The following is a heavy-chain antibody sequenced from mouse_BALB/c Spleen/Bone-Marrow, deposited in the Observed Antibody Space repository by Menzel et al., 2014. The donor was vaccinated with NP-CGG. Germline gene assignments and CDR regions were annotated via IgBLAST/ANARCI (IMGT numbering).Heavy chain of an antibody. CDR1: GLTFSSFG. CDR3: ARKGAMITHYYAMDY. Sequence: EVHLVESGGGLVQPGGSRKLSCAASGLTFSSFGMHWVRQAPEKGLGWVAYISNGSSTIYYADTVKGRFTISRDNPKNTLFLQMTSLRSEDTAMYYCARKGAMITHYYAMDYWGQGTSVTVSS. CDR2: ISNGSSTI. D-gene: IGHD2-4*01. V-gene: IGHV5-17*02. J-gene: IGHJ4*01.